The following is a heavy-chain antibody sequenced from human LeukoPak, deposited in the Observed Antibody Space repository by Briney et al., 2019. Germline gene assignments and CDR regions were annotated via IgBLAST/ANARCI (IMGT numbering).Heavy chain of an antibody. J-gene: IGHJ6*03. Sequence: TGGSLRLSCAASGFSFSMYSMSWIRQAPGKGLEWVSVISDNGAVTFYGDSVKGRFTISRDNSKNTLYLQMNSLRAEDTAVYYCARARSTKNWNYMDVWGKGTTVTVSS. CDR2: ISDNGAVT. CDR3: ARARSTKNWNYMDV. D-gene: IGHD1-1*01. V-gene: IGHV3-23*01. CDR1: GFSFSMYS.